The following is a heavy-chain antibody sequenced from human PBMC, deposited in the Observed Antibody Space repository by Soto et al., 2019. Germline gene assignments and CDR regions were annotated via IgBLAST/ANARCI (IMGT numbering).Heavy chain of an antibody. Sequence: EVQLLESGGGLVQPGGSLRLSCAASGFTFSNYAMSWVSQAPGKGLEWLSSISASGGSTYYADSVKGRFTISRDNSKDTLYLQMYSLRAEDTAVYYCAKRHSSGFDYWGQGTLVTVSS. CDR2: ISASGGST. V-gene: IGHV3-23*01. CDR1: GFTFSNYA. D-gene: IGHD6-19*01. J-gene: IGHJ4*02. CDR3: AKRHSSGFDY.